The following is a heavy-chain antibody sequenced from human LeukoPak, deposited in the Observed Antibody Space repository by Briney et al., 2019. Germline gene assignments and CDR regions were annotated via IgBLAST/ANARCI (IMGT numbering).Heavy chain of an antibody. J-gene: IGHJ6*02. CDR1: GGTFSSYA. CDR3: ARVYDGSGSPPMDV. V-gene: IGHV1-69*04. Sequence: SVKVSCKASGGTFSSYAISWVRQAPGQGLEWMGRIIPILGIANYAQKFQGRVTITADKSTSTAYMELSSLRSEDTAVYYCARVYDGSGSPPMDVWGQGTTVTVSS. CDR2: IIPILGIA. D-gene: IGHD3-10*01.